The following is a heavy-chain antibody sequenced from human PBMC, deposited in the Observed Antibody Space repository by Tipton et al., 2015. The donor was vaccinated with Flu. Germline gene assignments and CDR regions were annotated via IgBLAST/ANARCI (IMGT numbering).Heavy chain of an antibody. J-gene: IGHJ3*01. V-gene: IGHV3-7*03. CDR1: GFTFSSNW. CDR2: INQGGSKE. Sequence: SLRLSCAASGFTFSSNWMTWVRRPPGKGLEWVANINQGGSKEYYVDSVKGRFTISRDNAKNSVYLQMSSLRGEDMAVYYCVRGIASAASTWGQGTMVTVSS. D-gene: IGHD6-13*01. CDR3: VRGIASAAST.